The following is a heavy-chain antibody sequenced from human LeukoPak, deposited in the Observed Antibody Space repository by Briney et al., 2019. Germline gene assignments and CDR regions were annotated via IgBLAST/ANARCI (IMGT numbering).Heavy chain of an antibody. CDR3: ARLAPDYYDSSGYWSGFDY. Sequence: SETLSLTCTVSGGSISSYYWSWLRQPPGKGLEWIGYIYYSGSTNYNPSLKSRVTISVDTSKNQFSLKLSSVTAADTAVYYCARLAPDYYDSSGYWSGFDYWGQGTLVTVSS. CDR1: GGSISSYY. CDR2: IYYSGST. J-gene: IGHJ4*02. D-gene: IGHD3-22*01. V-gene: IGHV4-59*01.